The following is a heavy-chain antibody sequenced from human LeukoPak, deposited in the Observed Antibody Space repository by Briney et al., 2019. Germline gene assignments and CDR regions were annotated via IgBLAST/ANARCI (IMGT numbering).Heavy chain of an antibody. D-gene: IGHD3-16*01. Sequence: PGGSLRLSCAAPGLSFSSFAMSWVRQGPARGLEWVSSIRGNGDTFYADSVKGRFTLSSDSSTNTVYFQQNNLRVEDTAIYYCARASWVSSTDAVRWGQGTLVTVSS. J-gene: IGHJ4*02. CDR3: ARASWVSSTDAVR. CDR2: IRGNGDT. V-gene: IGHV3-23*01. CDR1: GLSFSSFA.